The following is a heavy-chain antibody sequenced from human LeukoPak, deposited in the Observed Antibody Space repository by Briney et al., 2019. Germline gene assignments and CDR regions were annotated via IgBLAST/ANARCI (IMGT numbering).Heavy chain of an antibody. CDR3: ARLTVTTKDAFDI. CDR1: GFTFSSSE. CDR2: IGSSDTTV. V-gene: IGHV3-48*03. Sequence: GGTLRLSCAASGFTFSSSEMNWVRQAPGKGLEWVSYIGSSDTTVHYADSVEGRFTISRDNAKNSLYLQMNSLRAEDTAIYYCARLTVTTKDAFDIWGQGTMVIVSS. J-gene: IGHJ3*02. D-gene: IGHD4-17*01.